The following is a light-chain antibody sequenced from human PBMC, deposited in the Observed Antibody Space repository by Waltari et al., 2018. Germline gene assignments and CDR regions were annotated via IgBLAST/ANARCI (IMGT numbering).Light chain of an antibody. CDR1: QSVSSY. CDR2: DAS. J-gene: IGKJ3*01. CDR3: QQRSNWPPIFT. Sequence: EIVLTQSPATLSLSPGERATLSCRASQSVSSYLAWYQQKPGQAPRLLIFDASKRATGIPAMFSGSESGTDFTLTIGSLEPEDFAVYYCQQRSNWPPIFTFGPGTKVDIK. V-gene: IGKV3-11*01.